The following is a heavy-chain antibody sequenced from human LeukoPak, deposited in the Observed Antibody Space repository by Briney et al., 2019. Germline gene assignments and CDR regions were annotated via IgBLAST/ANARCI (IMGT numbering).Heavy chain of an antibody. CDR1: GGSISSSSYY. CDR3: ATPYPAAASY. D-gene: IGHD6-13*01. V-gene: IGHV4-39*01. CDR2: IYYSGST. Sequence: SETLSLTCTVSGGSISSSSYYWGWIRQPPGKGLEWIGSIYYSGSTYYNPSPKSRVTISVDTSKNQFSLKLSSVTAADTAVYYCATPYPAAASYWGQGTLVTVSS. J-gene: IGHJ4*02.